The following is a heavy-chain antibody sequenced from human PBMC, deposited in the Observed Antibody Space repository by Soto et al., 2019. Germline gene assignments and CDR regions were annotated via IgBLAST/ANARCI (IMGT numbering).Heavy chain of an antibody. CDR1: GLNFSIYG. J-gene: IGHJ4*02. Sequence: GGSLRLSCEASGLNFSIYGMSWVHQAPGKGLEWISAVSGSGGSTYYADSVKGRFTISRDNSKDTLYLQMNNLRAEDTAVYYCAKPPDYNWNDYWGQGTLVTVSS. CDR3: AKPPDYNWNDY. V-gene: IGHV3-23*01. CDR2: VSGSGGST. D-gene: IGHD1-20*01.